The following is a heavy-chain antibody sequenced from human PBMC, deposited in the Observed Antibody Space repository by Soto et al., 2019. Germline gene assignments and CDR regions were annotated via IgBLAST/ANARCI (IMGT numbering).Heavy chain of an antibody. Sequence: EVQLLESGGGLVQPGGSLRLSCAASGFTFSSYAMSWVRQAPGKGLEWVSAVSGRGGSTYYADSVKGRFTISRDNSNNTPYLQMNSLRAEDTAGYYCAKDQLAAAQYYYYYGMDVWGQGTTVTVSS. J-gene: IGHJ6*02. V-gene: IGHV3-23*01. CDR2: VSGRGGST. D-gene: IGHD6-25*01. CDR3: AKDQLAAAQYYYYYGMDV. CDR1: GFTFSSYA.